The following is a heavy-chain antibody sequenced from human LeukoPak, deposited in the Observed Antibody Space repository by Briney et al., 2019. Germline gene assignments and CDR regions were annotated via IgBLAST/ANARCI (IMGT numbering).Heavy chain of an antibody. V-gene: IGHV1-8*03. CDR3: ARAPSWNYNRYYYYYVDV. D-gene: IGHD1-7*01. CDR1: GYTFTNFD. Sequence: ASVTVSCKTSGYTFTNFDINWVRQASGHGLEWMGWINPNSGNTGYAQKFQGRVTITRNTSISTAYMELSSLRSEDTAVYYCARAPSWNYNRYYYYYVDVWGRGTTVTVSS. J-gene: IGHJ6*03. CDR2: INPNSGNT.